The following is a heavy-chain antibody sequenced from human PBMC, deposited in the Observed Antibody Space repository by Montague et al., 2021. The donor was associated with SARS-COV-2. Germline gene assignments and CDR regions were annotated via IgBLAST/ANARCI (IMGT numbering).Heavy chain of an antibody. Sequence: SETLSLTCTVSGDSISYFYWSWIRQPAGKGLEWIGRVSASGSTNYNPSLNSRVTMSVDTSKNKFSLRLSPVTAADTAVYFCARDVLATPGTFDYWGQGTLVTVSS. D-gene: IGHD6-13*01. CDR3: ARDVLATPGTFDY. V-gene: IGHV4-4*07. CDR2: VSASGST. CDR1: GDSISYFY. J-gene: IGHJ4*02.